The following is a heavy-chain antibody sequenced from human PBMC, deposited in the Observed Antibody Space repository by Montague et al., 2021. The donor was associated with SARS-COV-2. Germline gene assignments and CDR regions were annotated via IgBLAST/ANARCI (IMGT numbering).Heavy chain of an antibody. CDR1: GFTFSSYA. D-gene: IGHD3-22*01. CDR3: ARAPRGYYDSSGYYNPPYYSDY. Sequence: SLRLSCAASGFTFSSYAMHWVRQATGKGLEWVSAIGTAGDTYYPGSVKDRFTISRENAKNSLYLQMNSLRAGDTAVYYCARAPRGYYDSSGYYNPPYYSDYWGQGTLVTVSS. J-gene: IGHJ4*02. CDR2: IGTAGDT. V-gene: IGHV3-13*01.